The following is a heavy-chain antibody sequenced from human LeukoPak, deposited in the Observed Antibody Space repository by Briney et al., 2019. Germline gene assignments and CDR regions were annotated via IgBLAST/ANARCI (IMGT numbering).Heavy chain of an antibody. V-gene: IGHV3-30*04. CDR1: GFTFSSYA. CDR2: ISYDGSNK. Sequence: GGSLRLSCAASGFTFSSYAMHWVRQAPGKGLEWVAVISYDGSNKYYADSVKGRFTISRDNAKNSLYLQMNSLRAEDTAVYYCARKQYSGSYYKAWGQGTLVTVSS. J-gene: IGHJ4*02. D-gene: IGHD1-26*01. CDR3: ARKQYSGSYYKA.